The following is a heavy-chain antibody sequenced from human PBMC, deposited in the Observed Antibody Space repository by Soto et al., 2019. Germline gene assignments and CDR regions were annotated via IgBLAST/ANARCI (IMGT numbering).Heavy chain of an antibody. D-gene: IGHD3-22*01. Sequence: EVQLLESGGGLVQPGGSLRLSCAASGFTFSSYAMSWVRQSPGKWLEWVSAICGSGGSTYYADSVKGRFTISRDNSKNTLYLQMTSLRAEDTAVYYCAKGWSSGYYYQCVDFQHWGQGTLVTVSS. CDR3: AKGWSSGYYYQCVDFQH. CDR2: ICGSGGST. V-gene: IGHV3-23*01. J-gene: IGHJ1*01. CDR1: GFTFSSYA.